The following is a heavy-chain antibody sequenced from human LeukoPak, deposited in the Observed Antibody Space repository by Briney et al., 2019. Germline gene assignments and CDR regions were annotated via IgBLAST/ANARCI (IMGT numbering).Heavy chain of an antibody. D-gene: IGHD1-26*01. CDR3: ARYRFVVGATDSFDM. CDR2: IKQDGSER. Sequence: GGSLRLSCSASGFTFSIYWMSWVRQAPGKGLEWVANIKQDGSERYYVDSVKGRFTISRDNAKNSLYLQMNSLRAEDTAVYYCARYRFVVGATDSFDMWGQGTTVTVSS. CDR1: GFTFSIYW. J-gene: IGHJ3*02. V-gene: IGHV3-7*01.